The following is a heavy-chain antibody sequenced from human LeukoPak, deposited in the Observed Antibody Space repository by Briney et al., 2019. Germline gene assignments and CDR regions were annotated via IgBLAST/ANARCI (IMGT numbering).Heavy chain of an antibody. Sequence: ASVKVSCKASGYTFTGYYMHWVRQAPGQGLEWMGWINPNSGGTNYAQKFQGRVTMTRDTSISTAYMELSRLRSDDTAVYHCARVRSITGTYDAFDIWGQGTMVTVSS. V-gene: IGHV1-2*02. CDR1: GYTFTGYY. CDR3: ARVRSITGTYDAFDI. D-gene: IGHD1-7*01. CDR2: INPNSGGT. J-gene: IGHJ3*02.